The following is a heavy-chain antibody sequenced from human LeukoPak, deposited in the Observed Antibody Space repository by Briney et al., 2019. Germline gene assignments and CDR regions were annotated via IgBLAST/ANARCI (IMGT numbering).Heavy chain of an antibody. Sequence: SETLSLTCAVSGASISSPYWIWIRQSPDKGLEWIGYIYYSDNSYYNPSFESRVSISVDTSKNQFSLKVTSVTAADTAVYYCARAGRKLERPTYFDYWGQGTLVTVSS. CDR1: GASISSPY. V-gene: IGHV4-59*11. D-gene: IGHD1-1*01. J-gene: IGHJ4*02. CDR3: ARAGRKLERPTYFDY. CDR2: IYYSDNS.